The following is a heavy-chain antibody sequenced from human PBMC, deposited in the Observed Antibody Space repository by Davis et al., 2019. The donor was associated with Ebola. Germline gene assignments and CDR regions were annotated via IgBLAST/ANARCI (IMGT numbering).Heavy chain of an antibody. CDR3: ARYRFSRSYWDY. CDR1: GFTFSSYS. CDR2: ISSSSSYI. Sequence: GESLKISCAASGFTFSSYSMNWVRQAPGKGLEWVSSISSSSSYIYYADSVKGRFTISRDNAKNSLYLQMNSLRAEDTAVYYCARYRFSRSYWDYWGQGTLVTVSS. D-gene: IGHD3-10*01. V-gene: IGHV3-21*01. J-gene: IGHJ4*02.